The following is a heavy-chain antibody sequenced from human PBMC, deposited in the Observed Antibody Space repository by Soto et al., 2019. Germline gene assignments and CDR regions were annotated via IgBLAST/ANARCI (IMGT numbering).Heavy chain of an antibody. Sequence: PGESLKISCKGSEYTFTNYWIGWVRQMPGKGLEWMGIIYPGDSDTRYSPPFRGQVTISADKSVSTAYLQWSSLKASDTAMYYCARVYAGQSGYFDYWGQGTLVTVSS. CDR2: IYPGDSDT. J-gene: IGHJ4*02. D-gene: IGHD3-10*01. CDR1: EYTFTNYW. CDR3: ARVYAGQSGYFDY. V-gene: IGHV5-51*01.